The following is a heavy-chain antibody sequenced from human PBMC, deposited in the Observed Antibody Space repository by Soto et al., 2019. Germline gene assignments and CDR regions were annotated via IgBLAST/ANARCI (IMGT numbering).Heavy chain of an antibody. CDR3: ARGKNYYDMPYGMDV. CDR2: INHSGST. Sequence: ETLSLTCAVYGGSLIGYYWSWICQPPGKGLEWIGEINHSGSTNYNPSLKSRVTISVDTSKNQFSLKLSSVTAADTAVYYCARGKNYYDMPYGMDVWGQGTTVTVSS. CDR1: GGSLIGYY. D-gene: IGHD3-3*01. V-gene: IGHV4-34*01. J-gene: IGHJ6*02.